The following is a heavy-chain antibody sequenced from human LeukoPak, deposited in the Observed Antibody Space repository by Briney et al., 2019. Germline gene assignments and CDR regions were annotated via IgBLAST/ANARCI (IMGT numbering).Heavy chain of an antibody. J-gene: IGHJ4*02. D-gene: IGHD6-13*01. CDR2: INPSLGTT. CDR1: GYTFTSYY. CDR3: ARGPYSSSWYQDY. V-gene: IGHV1-46*01. Sequence: ASVKVSCKTSGYTFTSYYMYWVRQAPGQGLEWMGIINPSLGTTSYAQRFQGRVTMTRDTSTSTVYMNLGSLRSEDTAVYYCARGPYSSSWYQDYWGQGTLAIVSS.